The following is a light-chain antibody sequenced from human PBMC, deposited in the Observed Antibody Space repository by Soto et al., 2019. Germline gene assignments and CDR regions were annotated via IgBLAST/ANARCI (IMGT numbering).Light chain of an antibody. CDR3: QQYENLPT. V-gene: IGKV1-33*01. CDR1: QNINNY. CDR2: DAS. J-gene: IGKJ5*01. Sequence: PSPLSASVGARVTITFQASQNINNYLSGYQQKPGRAPKLLIYDASNLEAGVPSRFRGSGSGTDFTFTISRLQPEDIATYYCQQYENLPTFGQGTRLEIK.